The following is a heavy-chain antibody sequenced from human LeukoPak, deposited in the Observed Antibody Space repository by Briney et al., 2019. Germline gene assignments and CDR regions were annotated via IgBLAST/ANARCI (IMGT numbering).Heavy chain of an antibody. V-gene: IGHV4-39*01. CDR2: LFYTGNT. D-gene: IGHD3-9*01. Sequence: KSSETLSLTCTVSGGSINTGDYYWTWIRQPPGKGLEWVGSLFYTGNTYYNPSLKSRVTISVDTSKNQFSLRLSSVTAADTAVYFCALGGGVPDWFRLYYFDYWGQGTLVTVSS. CDR1: GGSINTGDYY. CDR3: ALGGGVPDWFRLYYFDY. J-gene: IGHJ4*02.